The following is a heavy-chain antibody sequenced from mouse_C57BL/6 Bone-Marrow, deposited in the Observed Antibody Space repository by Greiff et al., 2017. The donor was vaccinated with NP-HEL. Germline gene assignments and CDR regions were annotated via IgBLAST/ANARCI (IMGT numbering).Heavy chain of an antibody. J-gene: IGHJ2*01. Sequence: VQLQQPGAELVMPGASVKLSCKASGYTFTSYWMHWVKQRPGQGLEWIGEIDPSDSYTNYNQKFKGKSTLTVDKSSSTAYMQLSSLTTEDSAVYYGATWWGSSSDYFDYWGQGTTLTVSS. CDR3: ATWWGSSSDYFDY. V-gene: IGHV1-69*01. CDR1: GYTFTSYW. CDR2: IDPSDSYT. D-gene: IGHD1-1*01.